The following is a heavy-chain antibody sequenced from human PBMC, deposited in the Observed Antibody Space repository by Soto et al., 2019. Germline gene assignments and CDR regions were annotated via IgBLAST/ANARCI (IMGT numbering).Heavy chain of an antibody. CDR2: ISYDGSEK. J-gene: IGHJ6*04. CDR3: AKGYEVRPPVARAEDSNYFYVVEV. Sequence: SLRLSFGASGFIFSKYGMHWVRQAPGRGLEWLSLISYDGSEKWYAESVKGRFTISRDNSKNTLYLQMNSLRGEDTAVYFCAKGYEVRPPVARAEDSNYFYVVEVWG. V-gene: IGHV3-30*18. D-gene: IGHD2-15*01. CDR1: GFIFSKYG.